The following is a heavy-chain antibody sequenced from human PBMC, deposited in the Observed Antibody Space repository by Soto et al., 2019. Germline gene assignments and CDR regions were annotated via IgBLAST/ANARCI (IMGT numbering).Heavy chain of an antibody. D-gene: IGHD3-16*02. CDR1: GFTFSTYA. CDR2: ISGSGGST. Sequence: EVQLLESGGGLVQPGGSLRLSCAASGFTFSTYAMSWVRQAPGKGLEWVSGISGSGGSTYYADSAKGRFTISRDNSKNPFYLQMNSLRTEDTAIYYGAKGDHRSIIPRDFDVWGQRTMVTVSS. V-gene: IGHV3-23*01. J-gene: IGHJ3*01. CDR3: AKGDHRSIIPRDFDV.